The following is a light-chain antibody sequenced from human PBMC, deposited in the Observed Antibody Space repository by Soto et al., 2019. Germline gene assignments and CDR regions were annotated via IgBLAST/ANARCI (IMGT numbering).Light chain of an antibody. CDR2: DAS. CDR1: QSISSW. V-gene: IGKV1-5*01. J-gene: IGKJ1*01. CDR3: QQYNSYPWT. Sequence: DIQMTQSPSTLSASVGDRVTITCRASQSISSWLAWYQQKPGKAPKLLIYDASSLESGVPSRFSGSGSGTEFTLTISSLQPDDFATYYCQQYNSYPWTLGQGTKVGIK.